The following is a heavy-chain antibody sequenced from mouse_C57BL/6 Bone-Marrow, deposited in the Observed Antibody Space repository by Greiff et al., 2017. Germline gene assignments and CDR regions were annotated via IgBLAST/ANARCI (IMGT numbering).Heavy chain of an antibody. CDR1: GYTFTSYW. V-gene: IGHV1-55*01. CDR3: ARSGPLGRSFDY. D-gene: IGHD4-1*01. CDR2: IYPTSGRT. J-gene: IGHJ2*01. Sequence: VQLQQPGAELVMPGASVKMSCKASGYTFTSYWITWVKQRPGQGLEWIGDIYPTSGRTNYNDKFKSKAILTVDTSSKTAYMQLSSLTSEDSAVFYCARSGPLGRSFDYWGQGTTLTVSS.